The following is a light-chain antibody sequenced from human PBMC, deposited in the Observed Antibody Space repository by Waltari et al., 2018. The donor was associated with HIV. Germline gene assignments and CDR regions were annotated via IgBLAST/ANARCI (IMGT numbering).Light chain of an antibody. Sequence: EVVMTQSPATLGVSPGERVTLSCRTSQNVKSNLAWYQQKPGEAPRLLIQDASTTTSGVAARFSGSGSGTDFTLTISSLQSEDFAVYYCQQYYHWPRTFGQGTRVEAK. CDR1: QNVKSN. CDR3: QQYYHWPRT. J-gene: IGKJ2*01. CDR2: DAS. V-gene: IGKV3D-15*01.